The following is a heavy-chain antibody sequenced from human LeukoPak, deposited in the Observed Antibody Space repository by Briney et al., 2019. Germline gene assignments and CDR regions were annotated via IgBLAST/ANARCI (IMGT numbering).Heavy chain of an antibody. CDR3: AKGVNYYDSSGNDY. CDR2: ISSNGGST. J-gene: IGHJ4*02. V-gene: IGHV3-64*04. Sequence: GGSLRLSCAASGFTFSTYAMHWVRQAPGKGLEYVSAISSNGGSTYYADSVKGRFTISRDNSKNTLYLQMNSLRAEDTAVYYCAKGVNYYDSSGNDYWGQGTLVTVSS. D-gene: IGHD3-22*01. CDR1: GFTFSTYA.